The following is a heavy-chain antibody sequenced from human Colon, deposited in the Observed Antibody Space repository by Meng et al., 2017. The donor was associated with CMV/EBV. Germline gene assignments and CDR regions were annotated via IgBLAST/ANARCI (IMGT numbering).Heavy chain of an antibody. CDR1: GHTFTTYW. V-gene: IGHV3-7*01. D-gene: IGHD1-20*01. Sequence: GGSLRLSCAVSGHTFTTYWMTWVRQAPGKGLEWVANTKQDGTESYYVDSVKGRFTISRDNRNASLYLQMNSLRVEDTAVYYCAREMGYNWDLGHPYGMDVWGQGTPVTVSS. J-gene: IGHJ6*02. CDR3: AREMGYNWDLGHPYGMDV. CDR2: TKQDGTES.